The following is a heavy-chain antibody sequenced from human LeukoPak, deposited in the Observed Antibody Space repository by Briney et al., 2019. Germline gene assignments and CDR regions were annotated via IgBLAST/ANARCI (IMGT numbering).Heavy chain of an antibody. CDR2: IYTSGST. CDR1: GGSISSYY. V-gene: IGHV4-4*07. J-gene: IGHJ4*02. Sequence: PSETLSLTCTVSGGSISSYYWSWIRQPAGKGLEWIGRIYTSGSTNYNPSLKSRVTISVDTSKNQFSLKLSSVTAADTAMYYCARRAYSSGWYYFDYWGQGTLVTVSS. CDR3: ARRAYSSGWYYFDY. D-gene: IGHD6-19*01.